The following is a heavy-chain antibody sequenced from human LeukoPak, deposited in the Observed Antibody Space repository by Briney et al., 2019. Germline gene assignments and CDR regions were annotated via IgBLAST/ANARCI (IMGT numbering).Heavy chain of an antibody. CDR1: GGSFSGYY. V-gene: IGHV4-34*01. CDR2: INHSGST. CDR3: ARTTVTQMGDWFDP. D-gene: IGHD4-17*01. Sequence: PSETLSLTCAVYGGSFSGYYWSWIRQPPGKGLEWIGEINHSGSTNYNPSLKSRVTISVDTSKNQFSLKLSSVTAADTAVYYCARTTVTQMGDWFDPWGQGTLVTVSS. J-gene: IGHJ5*02.